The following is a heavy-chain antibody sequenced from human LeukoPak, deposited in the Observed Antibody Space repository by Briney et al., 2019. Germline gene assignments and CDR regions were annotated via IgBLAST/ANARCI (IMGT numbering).Heavy chain of an antibody. D-gene: IGHD6-6*01. V-gene: IGHV4-39*01. Sequence: SETLSLTCTVSGGSISSSSYYWGWIRQPPGKGLEWIGSIYYSGSTYYNPSLKSRVTISVDTSKNQFSLKLSSVTAADTAVYYCARASRSQPYYFDYWGQGTLVTVSS. CDR3: ARASRSQPYYFDY. J-gene: IGHJ4*02. CDR2: IYYSGST. CDR1: GGSISSSSYY.